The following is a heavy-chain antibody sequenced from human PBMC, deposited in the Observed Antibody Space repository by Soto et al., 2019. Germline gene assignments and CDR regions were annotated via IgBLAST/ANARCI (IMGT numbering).Heavy chain of an antibody. CDR1: GGSISSSSYY. J-gene: IGHJ4*02. D-gene: IGHD3-9*01. CDR3: ARRVLRYFDWLLPFDY. V-gene: IGHV4-39*01. Sequence: PSETLSLTCTVSGGSISSSSYYWGWIRQPPGKGLEWIGSIYYSGSTYYNPSLKSRVTISVDTSKNQFSLKLSSVTAADTAVYYCARRVLRYFDWLLPFDYWGQGTLVTVSS. CDR2: IYYSGST.